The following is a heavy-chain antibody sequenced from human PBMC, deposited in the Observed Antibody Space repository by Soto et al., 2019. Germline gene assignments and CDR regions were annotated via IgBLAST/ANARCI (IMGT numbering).Heavy chain of an antibody. CDR2: ISWNSGSI. CDR3: AKDREWLAQTGDAFDI. V-gene: IGHV3-9*01. Sequence: GGSLRLSCAASGFTFDDYAMHWVRQAPGKGLEWVSGISWNSGSIGYADSVKGRFTISRENAKNSLYLQMNSLRAEDTALYYCAKDREWLAQTGDAFDIWGQGTMVTVSS. D-gene: IGHD6-19*01. CDR1: GFTFDDYA. J-gene: IGHJ3*02.